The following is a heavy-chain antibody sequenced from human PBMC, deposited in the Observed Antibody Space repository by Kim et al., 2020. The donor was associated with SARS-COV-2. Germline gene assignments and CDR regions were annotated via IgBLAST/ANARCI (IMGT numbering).Heavy chain of an antibody. D-gene: IGHD3-9*01. Sequence: RKGRVTISVDTSKNQFSLKLSSVTAADTAVYYCAREHILTGYYNGVFDYWGQGTLVTVSS. J-gene: IGHJ4*02. V-gene: IGHV4-59*01. CDR3: AREHILTGYYNGVFDY.